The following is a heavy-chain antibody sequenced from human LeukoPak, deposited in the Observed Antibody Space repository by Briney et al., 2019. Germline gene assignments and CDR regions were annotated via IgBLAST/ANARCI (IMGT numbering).Heavy chain of an antibody. CDR3: AKERYSSSYFDY. CDR1: GFTFSSYG. V-gene: IGHV3-30*18. J-gene: IGHJ4*02. D-gene: IGHD6-6*01. Sequence: PGGSLRLSCAASGFTFSSYGMHWVRQAPGKGLEWVAAISHGGSDKYYADSVKGRFTISRDNSKNTLYLQMNSLRAEDTAVYYCAKERYSSSYFDYWGQGTLVTVSS. CDR2: ISHGGSDK.